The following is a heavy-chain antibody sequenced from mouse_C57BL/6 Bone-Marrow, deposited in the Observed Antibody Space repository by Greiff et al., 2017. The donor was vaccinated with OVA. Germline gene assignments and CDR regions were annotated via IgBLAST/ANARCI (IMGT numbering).Heavy chain of an antibody. CDR1: GFNFNDYY. Sequence: EVQLVESGAELVKPGASVKLSCTASGFNFNDYYMPWVKQRPEQGLAWIGRIDPADGDTKYPQKFKGKATITADTYSNTAYLQLSILTSEDTAVYYCARCDDCDWYFAYWGTGTTVTVSS. CDR3: ARCDDCDWYFAY. CDR2: IDPADGDT. D-gene: IGHD2-13*01. J-gene: IGHJ1*03. V-gene: IGHV14-2*01.